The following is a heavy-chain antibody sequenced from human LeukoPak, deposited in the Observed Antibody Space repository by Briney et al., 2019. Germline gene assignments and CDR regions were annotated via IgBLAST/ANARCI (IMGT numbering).Heavy chain of an antibody. V-gene: IGHV3-23*01. CDR2: ISGSGENT. Sequence: GSLRLSCEASGLTFSNFAMTWIRQAPGKGLEWVSAISGSGENTHYADSVQGRFIISRDNSKKTMYLQMNSLRGEDTAVYYCAKGSTYFYGSGTTDDAFDIWGQGTMVTVSS. CDR3: AKGSTYFYGSGTTDDAFDI. J-gene: IGHJ3*02. D-gene: IGHD3-10*01. CDR1: GLTFSNFA.